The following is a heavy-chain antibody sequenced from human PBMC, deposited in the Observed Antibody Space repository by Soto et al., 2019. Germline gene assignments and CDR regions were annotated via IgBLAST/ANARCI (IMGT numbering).Heavy chain of an antibody. D-gene: IGHD3-3*01. V-gene: IGHV3-48*02. CDR1: GFSFSNYN. CDR3: ARDFGHGYYLDY. J-gene: IGHJ4*02. Sequence: PXVSLRLSCVASGFSFSNYNMNWVRQAPGKGLEWVSYITDSSDTVHYADSVRGRFTISRDNAESSLYLQMNSLRDEDTAVYFCARDFGHGYYLDYWGRGTLVTVSS. CDR2: ITDSSDTV.